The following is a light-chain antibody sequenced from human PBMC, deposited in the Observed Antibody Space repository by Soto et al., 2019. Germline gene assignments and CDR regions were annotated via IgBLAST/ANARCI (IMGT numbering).Light chain of an antibody. CDR1: SGSVSTSYY. CDR3: VLYMGSGQKV. CDR2: STN. Sequence: QAVLTQEPSFSVSPGGTVTLTCGLSSGSVSTSYYPSWYQQTPGQAPRTLIYSTNTRSSGVPDRFSGSILGNKAALTITGAQADDESDYYCVLYMGSGQKVFGTGTKLTVL. J-gene: IGLJ1*01. V-gene: IGLV8-61*01.